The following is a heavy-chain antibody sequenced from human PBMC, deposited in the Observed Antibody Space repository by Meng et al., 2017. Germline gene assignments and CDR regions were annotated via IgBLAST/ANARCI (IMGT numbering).Heavy chain of an antibody. V-gene: IGHV3-74*01. CDR3: LDEAPRSDY. CDR1: GFTFNNYW. D-gene: IGHD1-1*01. J-gene: IGHJ4*02. Sequence: EVQLVESGGGLCQPGGSLRLSCAASGFTFNNYWMHWVRQVPGKGLVWVSRISGDGSITNYADSVKGRFTISRDNAKNTLYLQMNSLRPEDTAVYYCLDEAPRSDYWGQGSLVTVSS. CDR2: ISGDGSIT.